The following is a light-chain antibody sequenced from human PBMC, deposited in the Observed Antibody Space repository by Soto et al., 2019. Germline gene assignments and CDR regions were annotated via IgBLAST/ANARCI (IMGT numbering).Light chain of an antibody. CDR1: QSVSSSY. V-gene: IGKV3D-20*02. J-gene: IGKJ4*01. CDR2: DAS. Sequence: NVLTNSAVTLSLSPGERATLSCRASQSVSSSYLAWYQLKPGQAPGLLIYDASNRAAGTRDSFSGSGSGTDLTLTISSLEAEDCAVYYFQVATNWPLPFGGVTKADI. CDR3: QVATNWPLP.